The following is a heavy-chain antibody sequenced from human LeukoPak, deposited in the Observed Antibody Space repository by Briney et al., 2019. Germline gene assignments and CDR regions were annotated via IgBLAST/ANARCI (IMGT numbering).Heavy chain of an antibody. D-gene: IGHD6-13*01. CDR1: GFTFSSYG. CDR2: ISYDGSNK. J-gene: IGHJ4*02. CDR3: AKDLSSSWYTL. V-gene: IGHV3-30*18. Sequence: AGGSLRLSCAASGFTFSSYGMHWVRQAPGKGLEWVAVISYDGSNKYYADSVKGRFTISRDNSKNTLYLQMNSLRAEDTAVYYCAKDLSSSWYTLWGQGTLVTVSS.